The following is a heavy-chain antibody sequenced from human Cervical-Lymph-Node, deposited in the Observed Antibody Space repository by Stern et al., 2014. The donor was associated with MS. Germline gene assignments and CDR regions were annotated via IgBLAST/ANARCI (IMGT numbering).Heavy chain of an antibody. CDR2: IDPSDSYT. V-gene: IGHV5-10-1*03. D-gene: IGHD4-17*01. CDR3: VRSRGDSDYYYYGMDV. J-gene: IGHJ6*02. CDR1: GYSFTSYW. Sequence: EVQLVESGAEVKKPGESLRISCKGSGYSFTSYWISWVRQMPGKGLEWMGRIDPSDSYTNYSPSFQGHVTISADKSISTAYLQWSSLKASDTAMYYCVRSRGDSDYYYYGMDVWGQGTTVTVSS.